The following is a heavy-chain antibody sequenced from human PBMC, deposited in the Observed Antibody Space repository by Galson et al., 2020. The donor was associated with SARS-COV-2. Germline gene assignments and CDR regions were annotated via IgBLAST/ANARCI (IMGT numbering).Heavy chain of an antibody. CDR1: GFTFRNYF. V-gene: IGHV3-23*01. CDR2: ISDTGIST. D-gene: IGHD6-19*01. Sequence: GGSLRLSCAASGFTFRNYFMTWVRQVPGKGLEWVLSISDTGISTFYADSVKGRFTVSRDNSKNTVYLQLNSLRADDTALYYCAKDRGGSGRYVDLGFWGQGTLVTVSS. CDR3: AKDRGGSGRYVDLGF. J-gene: IGHJ4*02.